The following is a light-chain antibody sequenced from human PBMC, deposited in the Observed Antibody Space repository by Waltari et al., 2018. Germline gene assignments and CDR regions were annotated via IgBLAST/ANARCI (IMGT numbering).Light chain of an antibody. V-gene: IGKV1-5*01. CDR1: QSISKF. J-gene: IGKJ1*01. Sequence: DIQMTQSPSTLSAFVGDRVTITCRASQSISKFLAWYQLKPGKAPKLLIYGASILDGGVPSRFSGSGSGAEFTLTISSLQPDDVATYHCHQYHTYLWTFGQGTKVEIK. CDR2: GAS. CDR3: HQYHTYLWT.